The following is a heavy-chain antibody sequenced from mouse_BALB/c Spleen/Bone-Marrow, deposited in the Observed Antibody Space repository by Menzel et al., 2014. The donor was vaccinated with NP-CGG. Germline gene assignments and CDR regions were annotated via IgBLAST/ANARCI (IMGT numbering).Heavy chain of an antibody. CDR3: ARDQGRVLFD. CDR1: GFTFTDYY. CDR2: IRNKANGYTT. V-gene: IGHV7-3*02. J-gene: IGHJ2*01. Sequence: ERVSSGLGSRQTSVSRILSFASYGFTFTDYYMNWVRQPPGKALDWLGFIRNKANGYTTEYSASVKGRFTVSRDNYQNILYLQMNTLRAEDSATYYCARDQGRVLFD.